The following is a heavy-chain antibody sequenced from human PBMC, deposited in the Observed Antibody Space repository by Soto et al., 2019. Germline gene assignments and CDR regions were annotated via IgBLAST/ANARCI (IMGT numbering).Heavy chain of an antibody. CDR1: GYTFTSYA. Sequence: VASVKVSCKASGYTFTSYAMHWVRQAPGQRLEWMGWINAGNGNTKYSQKFQGRVTITRDTSASTAYMELSSLRSEDTAVYYCARDWGYCSSTSCYFWRYWFDPWGQGTLVTVSS. D-gene: IGHD2-2*01. J-gene: IGHJ5*02. V-gene: IGHV1-3*01. CDR3: ARDWGYCSSTSCYFWRYWFDP. CDR2: INAGNGNT.